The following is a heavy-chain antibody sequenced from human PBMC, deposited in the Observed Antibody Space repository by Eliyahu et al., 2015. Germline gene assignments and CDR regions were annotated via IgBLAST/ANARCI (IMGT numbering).Heavy chain of an antibody. V-gene: IGHV4-39*01. D-gene: IGHD2-2*01. CDR3: ARHAMARNWFDP. CDR1: GDSIDTSTYY. J-gene: IGHJ5*02. CDR2: IXXSGST. Sequence: QLQLQESGPGLVKPSETLSLTCAXSGDSIDTSTYYWGWIRQPPGKGLGWIGSIXXSGSTYYNASLKSRVTISVDTSKNQFSLKLSSVTAADTAVYYCARHAMARNWFDPWGQGTLVTVSS.